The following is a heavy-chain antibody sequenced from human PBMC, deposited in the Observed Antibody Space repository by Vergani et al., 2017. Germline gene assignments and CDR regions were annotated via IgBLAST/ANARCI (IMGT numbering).Heavy chain of an antibody. CDR3: ATGIAAAVNWFDP. Sequence: VQLVESGGGVVQPGRSLRLSCAASGFTFSSYAMHWVRQAPGKGLEWVAVISYDGSNKYYADSLKGRFTISRDNSKNTLYLQMNSLGAEDTAVYYCATGIAAAVNWFDPWGQGTLVTVSS. CDR2: ISYDGSNK. V-gene: IGHV3-30-3*01. D-gene: IGHD6-13*01. CDR1: GFTFSSYA. J-gene: IGHJ5*02.